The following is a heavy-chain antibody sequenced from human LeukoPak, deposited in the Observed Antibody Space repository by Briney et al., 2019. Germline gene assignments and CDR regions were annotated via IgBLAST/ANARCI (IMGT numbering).Heavy chain of an antibody. J-gene: IGHJ4*02. D-gene: IGHD3-22*01. Sequence: SQTLSLTCAVSGGSISSGGYSWSWIRQPPGKGLEWIGYIYHSGSTYYNPSLKSRVTISVDTSKNQFSLKLSSVTAADTAVYYCARRVVVVSPTTTLYFDYWGQGTLVTVSS. CDR1: GGSISSGGYS. CDR3: ARRVVVVSPTTTLYFDY. CDR2: IYHSGST. V-gene: IGHV4-30-2*01.